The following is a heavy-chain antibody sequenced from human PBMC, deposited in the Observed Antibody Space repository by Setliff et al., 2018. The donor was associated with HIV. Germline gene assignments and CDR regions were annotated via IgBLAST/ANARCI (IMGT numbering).Heavy chain of an antibody. J-gene: IGHJ6*03. D-gene: IGHD6-6*01. CDR3: ARVGYSSSYYYYYMDV. CDR1: GGSMSAYY. Sequence: KASETLSLTCTVSGGSMSAYYWSWIRQPPGKGLEWIGYIYTSGSTNYNPSLRSRVTISVDTSKNHFSLRPSSVTAADTAVYYCARVGYSSSYYYYYMDVWGKGTTVTVSS. CDR2: IYTSGST. V-gene: IGHV4-4*08.